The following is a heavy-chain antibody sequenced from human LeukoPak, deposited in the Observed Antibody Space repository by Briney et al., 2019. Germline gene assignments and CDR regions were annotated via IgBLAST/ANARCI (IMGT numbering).Heavy chain of an antibody. V-gene: IGHV3-21*04. D-gene: IGHD2-21*01. Sequence: PGGSLRLSCAASGFTFSSYSMNWVRQAPGKGLEWVSSISSSSSYIYYADSVKGRFTISRDNAKNTLYLQMNSLRAEDTAVYYCAKDLGGFLWLYDYWGQGTLVTVSS. J-gene: IGHJ4*02. CDR1: GFTFSSYS. CDR2: ISSSSSYI. CDR3: AKDLGGFLWLYDY.